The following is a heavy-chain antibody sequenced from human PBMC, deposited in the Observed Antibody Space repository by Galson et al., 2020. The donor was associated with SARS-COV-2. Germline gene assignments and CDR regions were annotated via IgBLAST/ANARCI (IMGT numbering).Heavy chain of an antibody. J-gene: IGHJ3*02. CDR1: GFTFTNYA. V-gene: IGHV3-30*04. D-gene: IGHD1-26*01. CDR2: ISHDGRIE. Sequence: GRSLRLSCAASGFTFTNYAIHWVRQAPGKGLEWVAVISHDGRIEVYADSVKGRFTISRDNSENMLFLQMDSLRADDTAVYYCARDVSGGASDMWGIGTMVTVSS. CDR3: ARDVSGGASDM.